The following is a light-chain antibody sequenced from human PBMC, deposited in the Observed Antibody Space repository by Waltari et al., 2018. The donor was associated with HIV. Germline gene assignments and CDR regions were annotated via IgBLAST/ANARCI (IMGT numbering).Light chain of an antibody. Sequence: AIRMTQSPSSISASKGDKVAITCRASQAIDSSLAWYQQKPGGAPKLLIYGVSTLESGVASRFSGSGCGTQFTLTIGCLQPEDFATYYCQQYFNYPITFGPGTKV. CDR1: QAIDSS. CDR3: QQYFNYPIT. V-gene: IGKV1-8*01. J-gene: IGKJ3*01. CDR2: GVS.